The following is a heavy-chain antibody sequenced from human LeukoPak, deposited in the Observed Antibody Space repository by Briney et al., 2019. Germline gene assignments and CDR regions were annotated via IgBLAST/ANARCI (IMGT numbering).Heavy chain of an antibody. V-gene: IGHV3-74*01. J-gene: IGHJ4*02. D-gene: IGHD3-9*01. CDR2: IKNDGSTT. CDR1: GFTFRNYW. Sequence: QPGGSLRLSCAASGFTFRNYWMRWVRQAPGKGLVWVARIKNDGSTTTYADSVKGRFTISRDNAKNMLFLQMSSLRVEDTAVYYCTRDLRYFGLDYWGQGSLVIVSS. CDR3: TRDLRYFGLDY.